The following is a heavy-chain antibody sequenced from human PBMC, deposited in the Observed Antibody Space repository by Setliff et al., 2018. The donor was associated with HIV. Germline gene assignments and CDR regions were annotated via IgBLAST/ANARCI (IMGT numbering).Heavy chain of an antibody. CDR2: ISSSTSTI. V-gene: IGHV3-48*04. CDR3: ARDWRHGYDLNFDY. Sequence: PGGSLRLSCAASGFTFNTYSLNWVRQAPGKGLEWVSYISSSTSTIYYADSVKGRFTISRDNAKNSLYLQMNSLRAEDTAMYYCARDWRHGYDLNFDYWGQGTLVTVSS. CDR1: GFTFNTYS. D-gene: IGHD5-12*01. J-gene: IGHJ4*02.